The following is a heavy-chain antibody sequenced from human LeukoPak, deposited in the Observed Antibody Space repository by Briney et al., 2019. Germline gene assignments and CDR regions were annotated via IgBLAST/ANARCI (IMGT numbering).Heavy chain of an antibody. CDR2: IIPIFGTA. Sequence: SVKVSCKASGGTFSSYTISWVRQAPGQGLEWMGGIIPIFGTANYAQKFQGRVTITADESTSTAYMELSSLRSEDTAVYYCARTLWFGRAYYGMDVWGKGTTVTVSS. J-gene: IGHJ6*04. D-gene: IGHD3-10*01. V-gene: IGHV1-69*13. CDR3: ARTLWFGRAYYGMDV. CDR1: GGTFSSYT.